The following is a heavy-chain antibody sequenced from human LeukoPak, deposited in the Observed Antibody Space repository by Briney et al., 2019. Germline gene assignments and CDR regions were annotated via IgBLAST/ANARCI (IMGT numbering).Heavy chain of an antibody. Sequence: SETLSLTCTVSGGSISSGGYYWSWIRQHPGKGLEWIGYIYYSGSTNYNPSLNSRVTISVDTSKNQFSLKLNSVTAADTAVYYCAREGSRWDPFDHWGQGTVVTVSS. CDR3: AREGSRWDPFDH. D-gene: IGHD6-13*01. J-gene: IGHJ4*02. CDR1: GGSISSGGYY. CDR2: IYYSGST. V-gene: IGHV4-61*08.